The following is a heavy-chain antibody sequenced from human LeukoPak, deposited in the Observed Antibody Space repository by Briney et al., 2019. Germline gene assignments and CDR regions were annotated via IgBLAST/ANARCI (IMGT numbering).Heavy chain of an antibody. Sequence: PGGSLRLSCAASGFIFSSYWMSWVRQAPGKGLEWVANIKQDGSEKYYVDSGKGRFTSCRDNGKNSLYLQMKTRRAEDTAICSRARDPRRTVTTPPYFDSWGQGTLVTASP. CDR3: ARDPRRTVTTPPYFDS. CDR1: GFIFSSYW. J-gene: IGHJ4*02. V-gene: IGHV3-7*01. CDR2: IKQDGSEK. D-gene: IGHD4-17*01.